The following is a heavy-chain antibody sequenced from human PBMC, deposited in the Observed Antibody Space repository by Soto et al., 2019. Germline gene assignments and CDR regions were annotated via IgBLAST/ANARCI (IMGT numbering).Heavy chain of an antibody. CDR1: GFTFSNAW. CDR2: IKSKTDGGTI. Sequence: PGGSLRLSCAASGFTFSNAWINWVRQAPGKGLEWVGLIKSKTDGGTIDYPAPVKGRFIISRDDSRNTLYLQMNSLKTEETAVYYCTTAHQRGPDYWGQRTLVAVSP. D-gene: IGHD5-12*01. CDR3: TTAHQRGPDY. V-gene: IGHV3-15*07. J-gene: IGHJ4*02.